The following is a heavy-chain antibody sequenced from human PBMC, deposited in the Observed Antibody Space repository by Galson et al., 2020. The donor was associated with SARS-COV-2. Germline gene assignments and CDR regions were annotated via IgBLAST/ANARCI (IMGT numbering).Heavy chain of an antibody. CDR1: GGSIISSSYY. V-gene: IGHV4-39*07. Sequence: SETLSLTCTVSGGSIISSSYYWGWIRQPPGKGLEWIGSIYYSGSTYYNPSLKSRVTISVDTSKNQFSLKLSSVTAADTAVYYCARDIYGDYHYYMDVWGKGTTVTVSS. D-gene: IGHD4-17*01. J-gene: IGHJ6*03. CDR2: IYYSGST. CDR3: ARDIYGDYHYYMDV.